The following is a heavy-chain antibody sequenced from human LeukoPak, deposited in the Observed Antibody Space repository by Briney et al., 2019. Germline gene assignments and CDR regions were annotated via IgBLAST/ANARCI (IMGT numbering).Heavy chain of an antibody. J-gene: IGHJ6*03. D-gene: IGHD5-12*01. CDR2: IYYSGST. CDR1: GGSISSSSYY. Sequence: PPETLSLTCTVSGGSISSSSYYWGWIRQPPGKGLEWIGSIYYSGSTYYNPSLKSRVTISVDTSKNQFSLKLSSVTAADTAVYYCASTDIVATNGYYYYMDVWGKGTTVTVSS. V-gene: IGHV4-39*07. CDR3: ASTDIVATNGYYYYMDV.